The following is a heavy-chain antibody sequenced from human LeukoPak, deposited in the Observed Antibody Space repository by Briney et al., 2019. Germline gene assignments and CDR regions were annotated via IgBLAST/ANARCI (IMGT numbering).Heavy chain of an antibody. D-gene: IGHD4-11*01. CDR3: ARDRDDYSNYACDY. Sequence: GGSLRLSGAASGFTFSSYAMSWVRQAPGKGLVWVSRINSDGSSTSYADSVKGRFTISRDNAKNTLYLQMNSLRAEDTAVYYCARDRDDYSNYACDYWGQGTLVTVSS. V-gene: IGHV3-74*01. CDR2: INSDGSST. CDR1: GFTFSSYA. J-gene: IGHJ4*02.